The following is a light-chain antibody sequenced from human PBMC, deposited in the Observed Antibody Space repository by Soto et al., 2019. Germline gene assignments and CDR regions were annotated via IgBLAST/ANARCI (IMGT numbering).Light chain of an antibody. CDR2: GAS. J-gene: IGKJ1*01. CDR1: QSVSSN. CDR3: QHYSDWLWT. Sequence: EMLMTQSPATLSVSPGERATLSCRASQSVSSNLAWYQQKPGQAPRLLIYGASTRATGIPARFSGSGSGTEFTLTISSLQSEDFAVYYCQHYSDWLWTFAQGTKV. V-gene: IGKV3-15*01.